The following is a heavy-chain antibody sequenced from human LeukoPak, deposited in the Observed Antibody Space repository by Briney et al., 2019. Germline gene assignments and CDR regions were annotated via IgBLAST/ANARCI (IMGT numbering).Heavy chain of an antibody. CDR3: AKGRGTGTYYYDY. J-gene: IGHJ4*02. CDR2: LSGSGIST. Sequence: GGSLRLFCAASGFTFSTYAMGWVRQAPGKALEWVAALSGSGISTYYADSVKGGFTISRDNSENTLHLQMTGLKAEDTAFYFCAKGRGTGTYYYDYWGRGTLVTVSS. V-gene: IGHV3-23*01. CDR1: GFTFSTYA. D-gene: IGHD3/OR15-3a*01.